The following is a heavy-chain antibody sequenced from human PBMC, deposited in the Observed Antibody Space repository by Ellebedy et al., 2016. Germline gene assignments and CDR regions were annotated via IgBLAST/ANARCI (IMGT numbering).Heavy chain of an antibody. D-gene: IGHD5-12*01. CDR2: IYYSGST. V-gene: IGHV4-59*13. J-gene: IGHJ6*03. Sequence: SETLSLXCTVSGGSISSYYWSWIRQPPGKGLEWIGYIYYSGSTNYNPSLKSRVTISVDTSKNQFSLKLSSVTVADTAVYYCARGSATTYYYYMDVWGKGTTVTVSS. CDR3: ARGSATTYYYYMDV. CDR1: GGSISSYY.